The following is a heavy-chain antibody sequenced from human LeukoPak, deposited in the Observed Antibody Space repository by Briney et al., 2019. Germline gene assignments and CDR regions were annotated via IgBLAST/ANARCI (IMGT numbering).Heavy chain of an antibody. Sequence: SETLSLTCTVSDDSITMYYWTWIRQPPGKGLEWIGYVDHTGSAKFNPSLNGRVTISVDTSRNQFSLKLSSVTAADTAVYYCARSMVRGVIKSQFYYYYYMDVWGKGTTVTISS. V-gene: IGHV4-59*12. D-gene: IGHD3-10*01. CDR3: ARSMVRGVIKSQFYYYYYMDV. J-gene: IGHJ6*03. CDR2: VDHTGSA. CDR1: DDSITMYY.